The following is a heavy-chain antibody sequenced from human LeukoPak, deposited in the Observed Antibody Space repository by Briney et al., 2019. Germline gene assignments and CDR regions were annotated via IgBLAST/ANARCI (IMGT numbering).Heavy chain of an antibody. CDR2: IYYSGST. V-gene: IGHV4-30-4*01. J-gene: IGHJ4*02. D-gene: IGHD3-3*01. Sequence: SETLSLTCTVSGGSISSGDYYWSWIRQPPGKGLEWIGYIYYSGSTYYNPSLKSRVTISVDTSKNQFSLKLSSVTAADTAVYYCAREHYDFWSGYLNFDYWGQGTLVTVSS. CDR3: AREHYDFWSGYLNFDY. CDR1: GGSISSGDYY.